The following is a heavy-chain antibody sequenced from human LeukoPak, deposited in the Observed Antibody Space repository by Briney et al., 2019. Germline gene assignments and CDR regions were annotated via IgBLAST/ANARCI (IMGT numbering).Heavy chain of an antibody. Sequence: GGSLRLSCAASGFTFSSSAMSWVRQAPGKGLEWVSAISGSGGSTYYADSVKGRFTISRDNSKNTLYLQMNSLRAEDTAVYYCAKVSGSGGTKYQPFDYWGQGTLVTVSS. CDR3: AKVSGSGGTKYQPFDY. V-gene: IGHV3-23*01. J-gene: IGHJ4*02. CDR1: GFTFSSSA. CDR2: ISGSGGST. D-gene: IGHD2-15*01.